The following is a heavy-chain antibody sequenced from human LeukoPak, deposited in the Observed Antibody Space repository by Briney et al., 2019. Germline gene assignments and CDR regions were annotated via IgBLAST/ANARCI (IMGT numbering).Heavy chain of an antibody. CDR1: GFTISSYS. D-gene: IGHD5-24*01. CDR2: ISSSSSTI. J-gene: IGHJ4*02. Sequence: GGSLRLSCAASGFTISSYSMNWVRQAPGKGLEWVSYISSSSSTIYYADSVKGRFTTSRDNAKNSLYLQMNSLRAEDTAVYYCARGDGYNSYYFDYWGQGTLVTVSS. CDR3: ARGDGYNSYYFDY. V-gene: IGHV3-48*01.